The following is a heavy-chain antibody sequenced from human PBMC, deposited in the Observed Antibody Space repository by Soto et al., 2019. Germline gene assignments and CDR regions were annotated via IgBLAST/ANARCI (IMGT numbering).Heavy chain of an antibody. CDR1: RFAETGYG. CDR3: AKAARTRCPFDY. V-gene: IGHV3-30*18. CDR2: ISYDGSNK. D-gene: IGHD2-2*01. Sequence: SLRLDWGACRFAETGYGSRRVCLAPGKGLEWVAVISYDGSNKYYADSVKGRFTISRDNSKNTLYLQMNSLRADVTAVYYSAKAARTRCPFDYRAQGT. J-gene: IGHJ4*02.